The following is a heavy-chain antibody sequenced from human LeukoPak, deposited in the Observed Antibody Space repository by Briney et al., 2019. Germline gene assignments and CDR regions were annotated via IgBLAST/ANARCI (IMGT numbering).Heavy chain of an antibody. D-gene: IGHD3-10*01. Sequence: SETLSLTCTVSGGSIRSGDSSWSWVRQPPGKGLEWIGYIYHSGSTHYNPSLKSRVTISVDTSKNQFSLKLSSVTAADTAVYYCAREAVGGSGSYSVDPWGQGTLVTVSS. CDR1: GGSIRSGDSS. J-gene: IGHJ5*02. V-gene: IGHV4-61*08. CDR2: IYHSGST. CDR3: AREAVGGSGSYSVDP.